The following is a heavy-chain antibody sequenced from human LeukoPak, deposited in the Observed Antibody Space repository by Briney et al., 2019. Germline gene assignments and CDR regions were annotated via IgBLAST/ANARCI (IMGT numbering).Heavy chain of an antibody. CDR1: GYAFTGYY. Sequence: ASVKVSCKASGYAFTGYYMHWVRQAPGQGLEWMVWINPNSGGTNTAQKFQGRVTITRDTSISTAYMELSRLRSDHTAVYYCARVLWFGERGYFAYWGQGTLVTVSS. D-gene: IGHD3-10*01. V-gene: IGHV1-2*02. CDR2: INPNSGGT. CDR3: ARVLWFGERGYFAY. J-gene: IGHJ4*02.